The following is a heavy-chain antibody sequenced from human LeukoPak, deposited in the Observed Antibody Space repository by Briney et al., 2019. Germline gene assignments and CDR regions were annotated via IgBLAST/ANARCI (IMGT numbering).Heavy chain of an antibody. Sequence: PSETLSLTCTVSGGSISSYYWSWIRQPPGKGLEWIGYIYSSGSTNYSPSLKSRVTISVDTSKNQFSLKLSSVTAADTAVYYCARSGYYYGSGRYWFDPWGQGTLVTVSS. J-gene: IGHJ5*02. CDR1: GGSISSYY. CDR3: ARSGYYYGSGRYWFDP. CDR2: IYSSGST. V-gene: IGHV4-59*01. D-gene: IGHD3-10*01.